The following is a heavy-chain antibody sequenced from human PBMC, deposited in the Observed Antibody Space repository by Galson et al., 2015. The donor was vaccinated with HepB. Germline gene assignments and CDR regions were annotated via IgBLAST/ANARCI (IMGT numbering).Heavy chain of an antibody. D-gene: IGHD7-27*01. CDR1: GFTFGDYA. Sequence: SLRLSCAASGFTFGDYAMSWVRQAPGKGLEWVGFIRSKAYGGTTEYAASVKGRFTISRDDSKSIAYLQMNSLKTEDTAVYYCTRDLSNWRNYFDYWGQGTLVTVSS. J-gene: IGHJ4*02. CDR3: TRDLSNWRNYFDY. V-gene: IGHV3-49*04. CDR2: IRSKAYGGTT.